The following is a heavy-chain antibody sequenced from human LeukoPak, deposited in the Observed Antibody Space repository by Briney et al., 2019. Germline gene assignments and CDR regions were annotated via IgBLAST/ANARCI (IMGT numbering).Heavy chain of an antibody. CDR1: GYTFTSYD. Sequence: GASVKVSCKASGYTFTSYDINWVRQATGQGLEWMGWMNPNSGNTGYSQKFQGRVTMTRNTSITTAYMELSSLRSEDTAVHYCARAGGTGPGNRHFQHWGQGTLVTVSS. J-gene: IGHJ1*01. CDR2: MNPNSGNT. CDR3: ARAGGTGPGNRHFQH. D-gene: IGHD2-8*02. V-gene: IGHV1-8*01.